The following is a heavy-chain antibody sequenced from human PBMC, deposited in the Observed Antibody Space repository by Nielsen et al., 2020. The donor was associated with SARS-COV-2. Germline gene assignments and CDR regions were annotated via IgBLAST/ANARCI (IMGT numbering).Heavy chain of an antibody. Sequence: SVKVSCKASGGTFSSYAISWVRQAPGQGLEWMGGIIPIFGTANYAQKFQGRVTITADKSTSTAYMELSSLRSEDTAVYYCAKGYSGYDWDYYYYGMDVWGQGTTVTVSS. CDR1: GGTFSSYA. CDR2: IIPIFGTA. D-gene: IGHD5-12*01. J-gene: IGHJ6*02. CDR3: AKGYSGYDWDYYYYGMDV. V-gene: IGHV1-69*06.